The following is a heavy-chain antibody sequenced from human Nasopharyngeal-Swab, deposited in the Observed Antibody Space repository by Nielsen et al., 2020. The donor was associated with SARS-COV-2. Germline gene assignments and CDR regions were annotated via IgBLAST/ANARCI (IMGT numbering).Heavy chain of an antibody. CDR2: IYDGGST. V-gene: IGHV3-66*01. CDR3: AGDQLTAYGYYYYMDV. CDR1: GFIFSGYG. J-gene: IGHJ6*03. D-gene: IGHD3-9*01. Sequence: GGSLRLSCAASGFIFSGYGMHWVRQAPGKGLEWVSIIYDGGSTYYADSVRGRFTISRDYSKNTLYLQMNSLRAEDTAVYYCAGDQLTAYGYYYYMDVWGRGTTVTVSS.